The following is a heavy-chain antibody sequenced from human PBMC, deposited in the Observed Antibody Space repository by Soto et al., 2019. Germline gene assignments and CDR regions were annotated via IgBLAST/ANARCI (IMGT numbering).Heavy chain of an antibody. CDR3: ARGVTVSFDY. J-gene: IGHJ4*02. Sequence: QLQLQESGSGLVKPSQTLSLTCAVSGGSISSGGYSWSWILQLPGKGLEWIGYIYHSGSTYYNPSLKSRGTTSVDRSKNRLCLKLRSVTAAATAVYYCARGVTVSFDYWGQGTRVSGSS. D-gene: IGHD4-17*01. CDR2: IYHSGST. V-gene: IGHV4-30-2*01. CDR1: GGSISSGGYS.